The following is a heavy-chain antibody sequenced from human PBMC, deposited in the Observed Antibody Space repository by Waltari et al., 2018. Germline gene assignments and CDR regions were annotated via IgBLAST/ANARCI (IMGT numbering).Heavy chain of an antibody. CDR3: ATRPWFGESGGYYYYYGMDV. V-gene: IGHV4-34*01. CDR1: GGSFSGYY. Sequence: QVQLQQWGAGLLKPSETLSLTCAVYGGSFSGYYWSWIRQPPGTGLEWIGEINHSGSTNYNPSLKSRVTISVDTSKNQFSLKLSSVTAADTAVYYCATRPWFGESGGYYYYYGMDVWGQGTTVTVSS. D-gene: IGHD3-10*01. J-gene: IGHJ6*02. CDR2: INHSGST.